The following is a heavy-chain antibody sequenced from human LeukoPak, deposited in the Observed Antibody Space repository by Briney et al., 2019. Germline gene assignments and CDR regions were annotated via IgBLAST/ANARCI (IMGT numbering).Heavy chain of an antibody. Sequence: GASVKVSCKASGGTFSSYAISWVRQAPGQGLEWMGGIIPIFGTANYAQKFQGRVTITADKSTSTAYMELSSLRSEDTAVYYCARVNYDFWSGSESYFDYWGQGTLVTVSS. D-gene: IGHD3-3*01. CDR2: IIPIFGTA. CDR3: ARVNYDFWSGSESYFDY. V-gene: IGHV1-69*06. CDR1: GGTFSSYA. J-gene: IGHJ4*02.